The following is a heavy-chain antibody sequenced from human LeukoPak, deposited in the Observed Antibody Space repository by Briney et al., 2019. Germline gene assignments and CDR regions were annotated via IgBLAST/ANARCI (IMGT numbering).Heavy chain of an antibody. CDR3: AVRLGELSSTFDY. V-gene: IGHV4-59*12. CDR1: GGSISYYY. Sequence: SETLSLTCTVSGGSISYYYWNWIRQPPGKGLEWIGYIYYTGNTNYNPSLKSRVTILVDTSKNQFSLKLSSVTAADTAVYYCAVRLGELSSTFDYWGQGTLVTVSS. J-gene: IGHJ4*02. D-gene: IGHD3-16*02. CDR2: IYYTGNT.